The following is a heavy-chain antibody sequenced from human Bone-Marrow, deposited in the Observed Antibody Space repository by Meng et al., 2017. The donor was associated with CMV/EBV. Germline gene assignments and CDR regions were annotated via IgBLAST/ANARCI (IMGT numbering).Heavy chain of an antibody. CDR1: GYTFSSYY. Sequence: ASVKVSCKASGYTFSSYYMDWVRQAPGQGLEWMGIINPTGGSATYAQKFQGRVTMTRDTSTSTLYMDLSSLRSEDTAVYYCARGPSGGGSYYDYWGQGTLVTVSS. CDR3: ARGPSGGGSYYDY. V-gene: IGHV1-46*01. J-gene: IGHJ4*02. CDR2: INPTGGSA. D-gene: IGHD1-26*01.